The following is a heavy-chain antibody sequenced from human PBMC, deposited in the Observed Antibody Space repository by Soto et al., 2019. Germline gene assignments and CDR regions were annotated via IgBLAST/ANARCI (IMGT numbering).Heavy chain of an antibody. CDR1: AFTFNNYA. J-gene: IGHJ4*02. V-gene: IGHV3-23*01. D-gene: IGHD3-22*01. Sequence: TVGSLRLSCAASAFTFNNYAMSWFRQAPVKGLEWVSGIGGSGRTTYYADSVKGRFTISRDNSNNTLFLQMNSLRAEDTAVYYCAKSRYSDSSGDFYDYWGQGTLVTVSS. CDR3: AKSRYSDSSGDFYDY. CDR2: IGGSGRTT.